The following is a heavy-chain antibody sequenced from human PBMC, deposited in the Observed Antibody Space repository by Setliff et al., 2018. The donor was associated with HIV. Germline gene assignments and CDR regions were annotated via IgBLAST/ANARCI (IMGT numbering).Heavy chain of an antibody. V-gene: IGHV4-4*02. CDR3: ARDLGYCSGGSCYWYY. CDR2: IFHTGST. CDR1: GASISSGNW. J-gene: IGHJ4*02. Sequence: LSLTCAVSGASISSGNWWSWVRQSPGKGLEWIGEIFHTGSTNYNPSLKSRITISVDMSKNLFSLNLTSVTAADTAVYYCARDLGYCSGGSCYWYYWGQGTLVTVSS. D-gene: IGHD2-15*01.